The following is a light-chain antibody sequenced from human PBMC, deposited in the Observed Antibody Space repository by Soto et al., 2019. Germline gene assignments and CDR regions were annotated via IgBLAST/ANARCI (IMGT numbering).Light chain of an antibody. CDR1: QSVSSY. V-gene: IGKV3-11*01. Sequence: EIVLTQSPATLSLSPGERATLSCRASQSVSSYLAWYQQKPGQAPRLLIYDTSNRATGIPARFSGSGSGTDFTLTISRLEPEDFAVYYCQHRADWPRFTFGGGTKVDIK. CDR2: DTS. CDR3: QHRADWPRFT. J-gene: IGKJ4*01.